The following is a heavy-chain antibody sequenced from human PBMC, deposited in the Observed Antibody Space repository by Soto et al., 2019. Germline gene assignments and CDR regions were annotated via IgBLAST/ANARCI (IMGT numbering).Heavy chain of an antibody. CDR2: IIPIFGTA. V-gene: IGHV1-69*01. CDR1: GGTFSSYA. Sequence: QVQLVQSGAEVKKPGSSVKVSCKASGGTFSSYAISWVRQAPGQGLEWMGGIIPIFGTANYAQKFQGRVTITADESTSTAYMELCSLRSEDTAVYYCAREGGIAAAGRRLSWFDPWGQGTLVTVSS. CDR3: AREGGIAAAGRRLSWFDP. D-gene: IGHD6-13*01. J-gene: IGHJ5*02.